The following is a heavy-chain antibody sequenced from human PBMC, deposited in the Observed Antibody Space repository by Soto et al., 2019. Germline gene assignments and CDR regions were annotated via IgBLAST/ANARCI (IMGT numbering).Heavy chain of an antibody. J-gene: IGHJ4*02. CDR1: GDTFASFG. CDR3: ARDQESITDRILKY. Sequence: ASVKVSCKASGDTFASFGFSWVRQAPGQGLEWLGWISAYNGNTHYAQKVRDRVTLTTDTSTNTAYMELRSLTSDDTAVYYCARDQESITDRILKYWGQGTSVTVYS. CDR2: ISAYNGNT. V-gene: IGHV1-18*01. D-gene: IGHD3-10*01.